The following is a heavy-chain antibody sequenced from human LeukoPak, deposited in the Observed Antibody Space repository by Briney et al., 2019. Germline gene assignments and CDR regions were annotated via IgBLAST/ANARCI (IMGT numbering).Heavy chain of an antibody. V-gene: IGHV3-23*01. CDR1: GFTFSSYA. CDR3: AKKAVAGYYNYYMDV. D-gene: IGHD6-13*01. CDR2: ISDSDGNT. J-gene: IGHJ6*03. Sequence: GGSLRLSCAASGFTFSSYAMRWVRRAAGKGLEWVSDISDSDGNTYYADSVKGRFTISRDNSKKTLYLEMNSLRAEDTAVYHCAKKAVAGYYNYYMDVWGKGTTVTVSS.